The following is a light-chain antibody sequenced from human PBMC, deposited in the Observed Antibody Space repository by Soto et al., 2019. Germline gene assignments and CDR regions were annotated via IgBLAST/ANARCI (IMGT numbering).Light chain of an antibody. V-gene: IGKV1-5*03. Sequence: DIQMTQIPSTLPASVGDTVTIICRASVSISSWLAWYQQKPGKAPKLLIYKASTLKSGVPSRFSGSGSGTEFTLTISSLQPDDFATYYCQHYNSYSEAFGQGTKVDI. J-gene: IGKJ1*01. CDR2: KAS. CDR1: VSISSW. CDR3: QHYNSYSEA.